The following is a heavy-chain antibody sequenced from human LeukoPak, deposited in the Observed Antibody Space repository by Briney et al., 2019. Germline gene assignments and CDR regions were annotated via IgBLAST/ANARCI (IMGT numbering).Heavy chain of an antibody. CDR1: GGSFSGYY. CDR3: AEKRWNY. CDR2: INHSGST. J-gene: IGHJ4*02. V-gene: IGHV4-34*01. Sequence: SETLSLTCAVYGGSFSGYYWSWIRQPPGKGLEWIGEINHSGSTNYNPSLKSRVTISVDTSKNQFSLKLSSVTAADTAVYYCAEKRWNYWGQGTLVTVSS.